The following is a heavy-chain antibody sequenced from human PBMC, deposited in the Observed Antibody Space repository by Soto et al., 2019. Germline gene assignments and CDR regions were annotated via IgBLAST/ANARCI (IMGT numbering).Heavy chain of an antibody. D-gene: IGHD2-2*01. CDR2: MDPNSGST. J-gene: IGHJ6*02. V-gene: IGHV1-8*01. Sequence: ASVKVSCKASGYTFTTYDINWVRQAPGQGLEWLGWMDPNSGSTGYAQNFQGRITMTRNISRNTAHMELSSLQSEDTAVYYCARGSGYCSSTSCPNYYYGMDVWGQGTTVTVSS. CDR1: GYTFTTYD. CDR3: ARGSGYCSSTSCPNYYYGMDV.